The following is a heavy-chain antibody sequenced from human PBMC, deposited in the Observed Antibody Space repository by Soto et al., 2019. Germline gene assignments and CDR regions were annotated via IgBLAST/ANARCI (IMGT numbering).Heavy chain of an antibody. CDR2: IIPIFSTT. D-gene: IGHD6-13*01. Sequence: SVKVSCKGSGYAFTTYGITWVRQAPGQGLEWMGRIIPIFSTTNYAQKFQGRVTMTADESTITAYLELSSLKHDDTAVYYCAREVAADGTFREDVFDIWGQGTLVTVSS. CDR1: GYAFTTYG. J-gene: IGHJ3*02. CDR3: AREVAADGTFREDVFDI. V-gene: IGHV1-69*13.